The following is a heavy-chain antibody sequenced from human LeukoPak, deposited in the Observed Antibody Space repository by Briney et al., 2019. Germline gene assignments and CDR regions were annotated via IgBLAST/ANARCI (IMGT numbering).Heavy chain of an antibody. CDR3: ARDDYFFDP. Sequence: GLEWVSVIYRGGSTYYADSVKGRFTISRDNSKNTLYLQMNSLRAEDTAVYYCARDDYFFDPWGQGTLVTVSS. J-gene: IGHJ5*02. CDR2: IYRGGST. D-gene: IGHD4/OR15-4a*01. V-gene: IGHV3-66*01.